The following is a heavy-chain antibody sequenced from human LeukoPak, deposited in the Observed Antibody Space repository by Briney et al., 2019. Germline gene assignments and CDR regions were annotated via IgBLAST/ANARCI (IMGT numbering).Heavy chain of an antibody. CDR2: IKSKTDGGTT. D-gene: IGHD2-15*01. V-gene: IGHV3-15*01. CDR1: GFTFSNAW. CDR3: TTDPIGYCSGGSCYSNYYYYYYMDV. J-gene: IGHJ6*03. Sequence: PGGSLRLSCAASGFTFSNAWMSWVRQAPGKGLEWVGRIKSKTDGGTTDYAAPVKGRFTISRDDSKNTLYLQMNSLKTEDTAVYYCTTDPIGYCSGGSCYSNYYYYYYMDVWGKGTTATVSS.